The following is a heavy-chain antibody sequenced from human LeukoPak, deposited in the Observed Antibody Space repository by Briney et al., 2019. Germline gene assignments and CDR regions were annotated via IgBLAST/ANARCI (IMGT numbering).Heavy chain of an antibody. Sequence: ASVKVSCRASGYTLSGFGISWVRQAPGQGLEWVGWITTYNGDKKYAERFQGRVTMTTDTSTSTYYMELRNLRTDDTATYYCARDCSNGVCYPRDYWGQGTVVSV. CDR3: ARDCSNGVCYPRDY. CDR1: GYTLSGFG. V-gene: IGHV1-18*01. D-gene: IGHD2-8*01. J-gene: IGHJ4*02. CDR2: ITTYNGDK.